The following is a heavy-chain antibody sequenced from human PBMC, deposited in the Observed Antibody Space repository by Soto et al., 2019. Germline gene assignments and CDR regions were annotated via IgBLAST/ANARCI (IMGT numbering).Heavy chain of an antibody. CDR1: GFTFNTYG. Sequence: QAQLVESGGGVVQPGTSLRLSCAASGFTFNTYGMHWVRQAPGKGLEWVAFISYDGSNEYYADSVKGRFTISRDNSKNTEFLQMNSLRGEDTAVYYCAKSLAVAAGWFDPWGQGALVTVSS. D-gene: IGHD6-19*01. CDR2: ISYDGSNE. CDR3: AKSLAVAAGWFDP. J-gene: IGHJ5*02. V-gene: IGHV3-30*18.